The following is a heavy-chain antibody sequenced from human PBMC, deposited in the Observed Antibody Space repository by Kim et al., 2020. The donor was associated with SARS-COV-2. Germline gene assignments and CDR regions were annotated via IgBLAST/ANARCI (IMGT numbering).Heavy chain of an antibody. Sequence: GGSLRLSCAASGFTFSSYGMHWVRQAPGKGLEWVAVIWYDGSNKYYADSVKGRFTISRDNSKNTLYLQMNSLRAEDTAVYYCARDVKGLLWFGELLSRPYYYGMDVWGQGTTVTVSS. CDR3: ARDVKGLLWFGELLSRPYYYGMDV. CDR2: IWYDGSNK. CDR1: GFTFSSYG. V-gene: IGHV3-33*01. J-gene: IGHJ6*02. D-gene: IGHD3-10*01.